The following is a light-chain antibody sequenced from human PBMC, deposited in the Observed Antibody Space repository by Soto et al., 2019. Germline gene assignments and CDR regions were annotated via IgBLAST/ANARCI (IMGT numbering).Light chain of an antibody. V-gene: IGLV2-14*01. CDR2: EVT. CDR1: RSDVGGYDF. J-gene: IGLJ1*01. CDR3: CSYVSSPTYV. Sequence: QSVLTQPASVSGSPGQSITISCTGTRSDVGGYDFVSWYQQHPGKAPRVVLYEVTNRPSGVSDRFSGSKSGNTASLTISGLQAEDEADYDFCSYVSSPTYVCGHGTKV.